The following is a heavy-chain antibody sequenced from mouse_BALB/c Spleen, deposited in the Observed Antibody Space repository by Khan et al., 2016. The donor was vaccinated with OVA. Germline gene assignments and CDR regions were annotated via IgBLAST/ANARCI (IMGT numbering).Heavy chain of an antibody. CDR2: IRYSGNT. Sequence: EVQLVESGPGLVKPSQSLSLTCTVTGYSITSEFAWNWIRQFPGNKLEWMGYIRYSGNTRYNPSLKSLISITRDTSRNQFFLQLNSVTTEDTATYYCARKDYYDYDPFPYWGQGTLVTVSA. CDR1: GYSITSEFA. J-gene: IGHJ3*01. CDR3: ARKDYYDYDPFPY. D-gene: IGHD2-4*01. V-gene: IGHV3-2*02.